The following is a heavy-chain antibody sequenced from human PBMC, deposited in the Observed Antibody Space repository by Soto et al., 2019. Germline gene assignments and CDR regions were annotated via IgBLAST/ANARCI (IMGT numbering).Heavy chain of an antibody. CDR2: INPNSGRT. CDR1: GYAFSQFY. Sequence: QVQLVQSGAEVKKPRASVKVSCKASGYAFSQFYIHWMRQAPGQGLEWMGWINPNSGRTKFAQKFQGWVTMTRDTSIKTVYMELSGLKSDATAVYYCARESGGTTATLDYYYFYMDVWGKGTTVTVSS. CDR3: ARESGGTTATLDYYYFYMDV. V-gene: IGHV1-2*04. D-gene: IGHD4-17*01. J-gene: IGHJ6*03.